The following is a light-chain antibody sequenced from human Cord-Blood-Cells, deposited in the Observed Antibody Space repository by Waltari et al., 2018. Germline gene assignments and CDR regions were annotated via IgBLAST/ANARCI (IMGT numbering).Light chain of an antibody. V-gene: IGLV2-8*01. CDR1: SSDDGGYNY. CDR3: SSYAGSNNLV. CDR2: EVS. J-gene: IGLJ3*02. Sequence: QSALTQPPSASGSPGQSVTISCTGTSSDDGGYNYVSWYQQHPGKAPKPMIYEVSKRPSGVPDRFSVSKSGNTASLTVSGLQAEDEADYYCSSYAGSNNLVFGGGTKLTVL.